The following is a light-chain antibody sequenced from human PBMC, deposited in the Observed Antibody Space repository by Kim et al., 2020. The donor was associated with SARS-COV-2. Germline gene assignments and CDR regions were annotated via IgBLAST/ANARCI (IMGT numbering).Light chain of an antibody. CDR2: LNSDGSH. Sequence: SVTLTCTLSSGTRSDAIAWHQQGPEKDPESLMRLNSDGSHSRGDGSPDRFSGSSSGAGRYLTISSLQSEDEADYYCQTWGTGIWVFGGGTQLTVL. CDR1: SGTRSDA. CDR3: QTWGTGIWV. V-gene: IGLV4-69*01. J-gene: IGLJ3*02.